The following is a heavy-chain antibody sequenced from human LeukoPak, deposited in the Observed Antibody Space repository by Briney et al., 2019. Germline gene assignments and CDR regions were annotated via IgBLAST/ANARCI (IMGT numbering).Heavy chain of an antibody. CDR3: AKGGRNVIDY. CDR1: GFTFSSYS. D-gene: IGHD1-26*01. J-gene: IGHJ4*02. Sequence: GGSLRLSCAASGFTFSSYSMNWVRQAPGKGLVWVSRINSDGVSTSYADSVKDRLTISRDNAKNTLYLQMNSLRDEDTAVYYCAKGGRNVIDYWGQGTLVTVSS. CDR2: INSDGVST. V-gene: IGHV3-74*01.